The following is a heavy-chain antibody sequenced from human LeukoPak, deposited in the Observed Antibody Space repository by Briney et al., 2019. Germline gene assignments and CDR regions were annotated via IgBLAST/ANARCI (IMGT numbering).Heavy chain of an antibody. V-gene: IGHV3-15*01. J-gene: IGHJ4*02. CDR3: TTDGYSPSGRDSY. CDR2: IKSKTDGGTT. D-gene: IGHD2-2*03. CDR1: GFTFSNAW. Sequence: GGSLRLPCAASGFTFSNAWMSWVRQAPGKGLEWVGRIKSKTDGGTTDYAAPVKGRFTISRDDSKNALYLQMNSLKTEDTAVYYCTTDGYSPSGRDSYWGQGTLVTVSS.